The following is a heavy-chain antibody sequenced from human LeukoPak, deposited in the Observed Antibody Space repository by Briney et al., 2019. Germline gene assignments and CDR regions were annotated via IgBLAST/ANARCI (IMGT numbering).Heavy chain of an antibody. CDR1: GFTVSSNY. CDR2: IYSGGST. CDR3: ARDFTTVTTAYFHH. V-gene: IGHV3-53*01. D-gene: IGHD4-17*01. Sequence: GGSLRLSCAASGFTVSSNYMSWVRQAPGKGLEWVSVIYSGGSTYYADSVKGRFTIFGDDAENSLYLQMNGLRAEDTAIYYCARDFTTVTTAYFHHWGQGTLVTVSS. J-gene: IGHJ1*01.